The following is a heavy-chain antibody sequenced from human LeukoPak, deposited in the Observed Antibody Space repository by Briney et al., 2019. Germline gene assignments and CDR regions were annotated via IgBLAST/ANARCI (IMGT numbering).Heavy chain of an antibody. V-gene: IGHV3-7*01. Sequence: GGSLRLSCAASGFTFSSYWMSWVRQAPGKGLEWVANIKQDGSEKYYVDSVKGRFTISRDNAKNTLYLEMNSLRADDTAMYYCVRGLGDYWGQGALVTVSS. CDR3: VRGLGDY. CDR1: GFTFSSYW. D-gene: IGHD3-16*01. CDR2: IKQDGSEK. J-gene: IGHJ4*02.